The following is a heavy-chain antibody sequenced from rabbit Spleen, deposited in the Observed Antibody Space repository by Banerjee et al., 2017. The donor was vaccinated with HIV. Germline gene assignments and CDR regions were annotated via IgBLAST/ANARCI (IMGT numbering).Heavy chain of an antibody. CDR1: GFDFSSNA. Sequence: QSLEESGGGLVQPEGSLTLTCKASGFDFSSNAVCWVRQAPGKGLEWIACIARGSSGITFYASWAKGRFTISKTSSTTVTLQMTSLTAADTATYSCARDTGSSFSTYGMDLWGQGTLVTVS. CDR2: IARGSSGIT. CDR3: ARDTGSSFSTYGMDL. D-gene: IGHD8-1*01. V-gene: IGHV1S40*01. J-gene: IGHJ6*01.